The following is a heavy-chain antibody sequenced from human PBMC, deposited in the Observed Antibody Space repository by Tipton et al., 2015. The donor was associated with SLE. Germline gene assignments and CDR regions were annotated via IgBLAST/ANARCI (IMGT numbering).Heavy chain of an antibody. CDR1: GGSISSYY. J-gene: IGHJ3*02. CDR2: IYYSGST. CDR3: ARELTDDAFDI. D-gene: IGHD1-14*01. V-gene: IGHV4-59*01. Sequence: GLVKPSETLSLTCTVSGGSISSYYWSWIRQPPGKGLEWIGYIYYSGSTNYNPSLKSRVTISVDTSKNQFSLKLSSVTAADTAAYYCARELTDDAFDIWGQGTMVTVSS.